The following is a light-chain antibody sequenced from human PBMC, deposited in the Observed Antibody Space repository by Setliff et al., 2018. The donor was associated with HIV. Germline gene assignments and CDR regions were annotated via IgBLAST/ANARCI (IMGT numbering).Light chain of an antibody. V-gene: IGLV2-14*03. CDR1: TSDIGSYNY. CDR3: SSYTSRTPLYV. J-gene: IGLJ1*01. CDR2: DVT. Sequence: QSALTQPASVSGSAGQSITISCTGTTSDIGSYNYVSWYQQHPGKAPKLMISDVTNRPSGVSNRFSGSKSGNTASLTISGLQAEDEADYYCSSYTSRTPLYVFGTGT.